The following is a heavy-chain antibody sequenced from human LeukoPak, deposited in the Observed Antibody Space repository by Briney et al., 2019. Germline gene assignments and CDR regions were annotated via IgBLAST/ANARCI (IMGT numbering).Heavy chain of an antibody. V-gene: IGHV4-34*01. Sequence: SETLCLTCAVYGGSFSPYYWSWIRQPPGKGLEWIGEINHSGSTNYNPSLKSRVTISVDTSKNQFSLKLSSVTAADTAVYYCARGGFYCGRDCYVDYWGQGTLVTVSS. D-gene: IGHD2-21*02. J-gene: IGHJ4*02. CDR1: GGSFSPYY. CDR2: INHSGST. CDR3: ARGGFYCGRDCYVDY.